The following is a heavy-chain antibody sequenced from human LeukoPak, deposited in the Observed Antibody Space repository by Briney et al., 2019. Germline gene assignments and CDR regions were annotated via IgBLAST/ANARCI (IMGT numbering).Heavy chain of an antibody. CDR3: AREAYGAADH. CDR1: GGSISSGGYY. J-gene: IGHJ4*02. D-gene: IGHD4-17*01. CDR2: VYYSGST. Sequence: SETLSLTCTVSGGSISSGGYYWSWIRQHPGKGLEWIGYVYYSGSTYYNPSLKSRVTISVDTSKNQFSLKLSSVTAADTAVDYCAREAYGAADHGAQGPRVPVSS. V-gene: IGHV4-31*03.